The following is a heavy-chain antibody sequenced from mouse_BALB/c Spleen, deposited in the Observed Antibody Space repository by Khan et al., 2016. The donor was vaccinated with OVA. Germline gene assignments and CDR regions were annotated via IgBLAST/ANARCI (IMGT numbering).Heavy chain of an antibody. CDR3: VRGYDFFVY. CDR2: VNPNNGDT. J-gene: IGHJ3*01. V-gene: IGHV1-18*01. D-gene: IGHD2-14*01. CDR1: GYSFTVYY. Sequence: VQLKESGPDLVKPGSSVNISCKASGYSFTVYYMHWVKQSHGKSLECIGRVNPNNGDTTYNQKFKDKAILTVDKSSTTAYMELRSLTSEDSAVYDCVRGYDFFVYWGQGTLVTVSA.